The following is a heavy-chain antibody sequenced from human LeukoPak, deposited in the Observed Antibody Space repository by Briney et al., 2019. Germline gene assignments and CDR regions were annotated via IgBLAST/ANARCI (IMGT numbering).Heavy chain of an antibody. CDR2: ISYDGSNK. J-gene: IGHJ6*03. Sequence: QAGGSLRLSCAASGFTFSSYAMHWVRQAPGKGLEWVAVISYDGSNKYYADSVKGRLTISRDNSKNTLYLQMNSLRAEDTAVYYCARDPRGVAAAGSVFYYYYMDVWGKGATVTVSS. CDR1: GFTFSSYA. D-gene: IGHD6-13*01. CDR3: ARDPRGVAAAGSVFYYYYMDV. V-gene: IGHV3-30-3*01.